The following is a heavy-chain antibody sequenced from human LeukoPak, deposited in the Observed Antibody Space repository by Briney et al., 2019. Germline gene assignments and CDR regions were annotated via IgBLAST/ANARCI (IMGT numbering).Heavy chain of an antibody. V-gene: IGHV4-4*02. Sequence: PSETLSLTCAVSGGSISSSNWWSWVRQPPGKGLGWIGEIYHSGSTNYNPSLKSRVTISVDKSKNQFSLKLSSVTAADTAVYYCAKITKTTADYWFHYYGMDVWGQGTTVTVSS. CDR3: AKITKTTADYWFHYYGMDV. CDR2: IYHSGST. D-gene: IGHD4-17*01. J-gene: IGHJ6*02. CDR1: GGSISSSNW.